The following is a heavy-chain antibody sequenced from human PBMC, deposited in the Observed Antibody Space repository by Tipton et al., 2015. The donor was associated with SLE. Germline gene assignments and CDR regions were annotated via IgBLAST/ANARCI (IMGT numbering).Heavy chain of an antibody. CDR2: ISAYNGNT. J-gene: IGHJ6*02. Sequence: QLVQSGPEVKKPGASVKVSCKASGYTFTSYGISWVRQAPGQGLEWMGWISAYNGNTNYAQKLQGRVTMTTDTSTSTAYMELRSLRSDDTAVYYCARETTVTNNYYYYYGMDVWGQGTTVTVSS. CDR3: ARETTVTNNYYYYYGMDV. D-gene: IGHD4-11*01. V-gene: IGHV1-18*01. CDR1: GYTFTSYG.